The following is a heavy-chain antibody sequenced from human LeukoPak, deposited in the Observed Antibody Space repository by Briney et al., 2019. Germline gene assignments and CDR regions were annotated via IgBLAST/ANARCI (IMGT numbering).Heavy chain of an antibody. Sequence: EASVKVSCKASGYTFTSYAMNWVRQAPGQGLEWMGWINTNTGNPTYAQGFTGRFVFSLDTSVSTAYLQISSLKAEDTAVYYCACFHSSGWYPRPANKNWFDPWGQGTLVTVSS. CDR3: ACFHSSGWYPRPANKNWFDP. CDR1: GYTFTSYA. J-gene: IGHJ5*02. CDR2: INTNTGNP. D-gene: IGHD6-19*01. V-gene: IGHV7-4-1*02.